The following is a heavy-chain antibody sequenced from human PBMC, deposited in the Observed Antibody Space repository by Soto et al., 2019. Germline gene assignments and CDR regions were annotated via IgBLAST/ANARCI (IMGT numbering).Heavy chain of an antibody. J-gene: IGHJ4*02. D-gene: IGHD3-10*01. CDR1: GDTFSFYT. V-gene: IGHV1-69*02. CDR2: VNPILSMS. CDR3: ATSYGSGYRAFDY. Sequence: QVQLVQSGAELKKPGSSVKVSCKASGDTFSFYTINWVRQAPGLGLEWMGRVNPILSMSNYAQKFQGRVTMTADKSTSKGDMELSSLRAEDTAFYYCATSYGSGYRAFDYWRQGALVTVSS.